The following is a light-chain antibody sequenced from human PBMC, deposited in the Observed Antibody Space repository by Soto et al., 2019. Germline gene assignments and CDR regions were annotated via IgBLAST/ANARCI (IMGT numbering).Light chain of an antibody. Sequence: QLTQAPSLLSASVGDRDTITCRASPGIGSYLNWYQHKPGEAPKLLIFAADTLKSGVPSRFSGSGFNKEFTLTVTSLQPEDFATYYCQQNYDVPYTFGLGTRVEIK. CDR3: QQNYDVPYT. CDR2: AAD. V-gene: IGKV1-39*01. J-gene: IGKJ2*01. CDR1: PGIGSY.